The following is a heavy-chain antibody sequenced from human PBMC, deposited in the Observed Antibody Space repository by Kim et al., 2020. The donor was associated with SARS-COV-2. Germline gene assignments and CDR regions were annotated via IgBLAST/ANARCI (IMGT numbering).Heavy chain of an antibody. CDR3: AREGIMITFGGAAAWFDP. Sequence: VKGRFTISRDNAKNSLYLQMNSLRAEDTAWYHCAREGIMITFGGAAAWFDPWGQGTLVTVSS. J-gene: IGHJ5*02. V-gene: IGHV3-20*01. D-gene: IGHD3-16*01.